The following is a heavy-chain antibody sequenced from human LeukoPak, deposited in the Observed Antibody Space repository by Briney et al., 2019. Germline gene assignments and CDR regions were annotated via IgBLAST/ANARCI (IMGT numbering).Heavy chain of an antibody. CDR1: GYSFTSYD. CDR2: MNPYSGNT. V-gene: IGHV1-8*01. D-gene: IGHD3-9*01. J-gene: IGHJ4*02. CDR3: ARNFYDILTGYNFDY. Sequence: ASVKVSCKASGYSFTSYDVNWVRQATGQGLEWLGWMNPYSGNTGYAQKFQGRVTMTRNTSISTAYMELSSLRSEDTDVYYCARNFYDILTGYNFDYWGQGTLVTVSS.